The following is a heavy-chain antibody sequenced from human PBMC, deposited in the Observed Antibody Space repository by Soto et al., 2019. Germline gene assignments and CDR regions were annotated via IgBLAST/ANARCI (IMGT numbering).Heavy chain of an antibody. D-gene: IGHD2-15*01. J-gene: IGHJ3*02. CDR1: GFTFSSYS. Sequence: GGSLRLSCAASGFTFSSYSMNWVRQAPGKGLEWVSSISSSSSYIYYADSVKGRFTISRDNAKNSLYLQMNSLRAEDTAVYYCAREGPGGIVVVVAATGAFDIWGQGTMVTVSS. CDR2: ISSSSSYI. V-gene: IGHV3-21*01. CDR3: AREGPGGIVVVVAATGAFDI.